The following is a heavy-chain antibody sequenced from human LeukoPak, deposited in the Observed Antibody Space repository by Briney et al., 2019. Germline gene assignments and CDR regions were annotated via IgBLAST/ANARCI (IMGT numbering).Heavy chain of an antibody. D-gene: IGHD4-11*01. CDR1: GFTFSNYY. CDR3: ARSASTSYSYMDV. CDR2: IKNDETNT. J-gene: IGHJ6*03. V-gene: IGHV3-74*01. Sequence: GGSLRLSCAASGFTFSNYYMHWVRQAPGKGLVWVSRIKNDETNTGYADSVKGRFTISRDNAKNTLYLQMNSLRAEDTAVYYCARSASTSYSYMDVWGKGTTVTVSS.